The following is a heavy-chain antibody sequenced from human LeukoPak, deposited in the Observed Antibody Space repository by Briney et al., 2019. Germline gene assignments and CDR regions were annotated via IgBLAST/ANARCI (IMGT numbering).Heavy chain of an antibody. CDR2: IRSKAYGGTT. Sequence: GGSLRLSCTASGFTFGDYAMGWFRQAPGKGLEWVGFIRSKAYGGTTEYAASVKGRFTISRDDSKSIAYLQMNSLKTEDTAVYYCTRATDFYWSRGVIPVDYWGQGTLVTVSS. CDR3: TRATDFYWSRGVIPVDY. D-gene: IGHD3-10*01. V-gene: IGHV3-49*03. CDR1: GFTFGDYA. J-gene: IGHJ4*02.